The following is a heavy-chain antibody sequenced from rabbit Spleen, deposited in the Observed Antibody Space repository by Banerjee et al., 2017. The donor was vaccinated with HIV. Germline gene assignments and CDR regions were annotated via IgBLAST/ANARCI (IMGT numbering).Heavy chain of an antibody. D-gene: IGHD8-1*01. Sequence: QSLEESGGGLVQPEGSLTLTCTASGLDFSSVHYMCWVRQAPGKGLEWIGCIYAGSSGSTYYASWARGRFTISKTSSTTVTLQMTSLTAADTATYFCAREGGSSDSGIYNLWGPGTLVTVS. V-gene: IGHV1S40*01. CDR3: AREGGSSDSGIYNL. CDR1: GLDFSSVHY. J-gene: IGHJ4*01. CDR2: IYAGSSGST.